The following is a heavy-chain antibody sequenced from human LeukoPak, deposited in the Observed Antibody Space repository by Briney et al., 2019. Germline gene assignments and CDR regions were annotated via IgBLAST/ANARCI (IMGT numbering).Heavy chain of an antibody. J-gene: IGHJ4*02. Sequence: GGSLRLSCAASGFTFSSYWMSWVRQAPGKGLEWVAKIKHDGSEKYYVDFVKGRFTFSRDNAKNSLHLQMTSMSAETAAVYYVARDRVGCSYGGDWGQGTLVTVSS. D-gene: IGHD5-18*01. CDR2: IKHDGSEK. CDR3: ARDRVGCSYGGD. V-gene: IGHV3-7*01. CDR1: GFTFSSYW.